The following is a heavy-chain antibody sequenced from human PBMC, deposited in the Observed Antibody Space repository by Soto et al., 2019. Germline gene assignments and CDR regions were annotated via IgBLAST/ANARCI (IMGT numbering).Heavy chain of an antibody. CDR1: GGTFSSYA. J-gene: IGHJ6*02. Sequence: SVKVSCKASGGTFSSYAISWVRQAPGQGLEWMGGIIPILGTANYAQKFQGRVTITADKSTSTAYMELSSLRSEDTAVYYCASTIRFLEWLPTYYYYGMDVWGQGTTVTVSS. CDR3: ASTIRFLEWLPTYYYYGMDV. D-gene: IGHD3-3*01. CDR2: IIPILGTA. V-gene: IGHV1-69*10.